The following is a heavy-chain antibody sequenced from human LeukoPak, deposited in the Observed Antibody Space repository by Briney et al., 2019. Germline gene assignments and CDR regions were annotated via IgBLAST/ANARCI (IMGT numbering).Heavy chain of an antibody. V-gene: IGHV3-21*01. D-gene: IGHD2-15*01. J-gene: IGHJ6*02. CDR3: ARGDGYCSGGSCYQWYYYGMDV. CDR1: GFTFSSYS. CDR2: ISSSSSYI. Sequence: GGSLRLSCAASGFTFSSYSMNWVRQAPGKGLECVSSISSSSSYICYADSVKGRFTISRDNAKNSLYLQMNSLRAEDTAVYYCARGDGYCSGGSCYQWYYYGMDVWGQGTTVTVSS.